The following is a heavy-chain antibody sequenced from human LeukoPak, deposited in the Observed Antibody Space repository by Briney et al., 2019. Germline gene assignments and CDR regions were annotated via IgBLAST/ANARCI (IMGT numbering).Heavy chain of an antibody. J-gene: IGHJ4*02. D-gene: IGHD3-10*01. Sequence: GGSLRLFCAASGFTFSNYGMHWVRQAPGKGLEWVALISYDGSHKSYADSVKGRSTISRDTSRNTLFLQMSSLRTEDTAVYYCAKDLRAFRGSGGPYVDNWGQGTLVTVSS. CDR1: GFTFSNYG. CDR2: ISYDGSHK. CDR3: AKDLRAFRGSGGPYVDN. V-gene: IGHV3-30*18.